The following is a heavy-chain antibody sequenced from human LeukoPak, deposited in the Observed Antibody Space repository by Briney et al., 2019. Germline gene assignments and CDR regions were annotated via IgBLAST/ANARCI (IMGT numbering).Heavy chain of an antibody. Sequence: ASVKVSCKASGYTFDSYGISWVRQAPGQGLEWMGWITAYNGNMKYAQKLQGRVTMTTDTSTSTAYMELRSLRSDDTAVYYCARDNRTAYFDNWGQGTLVTVSS. V-gene: IGHV1-18*01. J-gene: IGHJ4*02. CDR1: GYTFDSYG. CDR2: ITAYNGNM. CDR3: ARDNRTAYFDN.